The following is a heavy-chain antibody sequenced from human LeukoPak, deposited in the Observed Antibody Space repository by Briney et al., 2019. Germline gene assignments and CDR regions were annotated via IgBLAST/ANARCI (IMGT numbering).Heavy chain of an antibody. D-gene: IGHD3-10*01. CDR3: ARSLKTMVRGVNDAFDI. Sequence: ASVKVSCKASGYTFTSYDINWVRQATGQGLEWMGWMNPNSGNTGYAQKFQGRVTITRDMSTSTVYMELSSLRSEDTAVYYCARSLKTMVRGVNDAFDIWGQGTMVTVSS. CDR2: MNPNSGNT. CDR1: GYTFTSYD. J-gene: IGHJ3*02. V-gene: IGHV1-8*03.